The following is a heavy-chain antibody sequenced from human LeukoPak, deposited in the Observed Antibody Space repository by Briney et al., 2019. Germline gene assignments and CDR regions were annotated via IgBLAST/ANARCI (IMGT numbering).Heavy chain of an antibody. CDR2: INHSGVT. CDR1: GASFSDYY. D-gene: IGHD2/OR15-2a*01. J-gene: IGHJ4*02. V-gene: IGHV4-34*01. Sequence: SETLSLTCAVSGASFSDYYWSWVRQSPGKGLEWIGEINHSGVTHYNPSLKSRVTMSADTSMNQFSLNLTSLTAADSAVYYCAKLSPRSGWGQGTLVTVSS. CDR3: AKLSPRSG.